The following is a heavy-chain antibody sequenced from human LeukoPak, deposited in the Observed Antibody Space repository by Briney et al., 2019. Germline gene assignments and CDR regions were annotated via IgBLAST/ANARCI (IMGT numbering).Heavy chain of an antibody. CDR1: GGTFSSYA. V-gene: IGHV1-69*01. D-gene: IGHD2-21*02. CDR3: ARPASAYCGGDCYFLFDY. Sequence: EASVNVSCKASGGTFSSYAISWVRQAPGQGLEWMGGSIPIFGTANYAQKFQDRDTITADESTSTDYMELSSLRSEDTAVYYCARPASAYCGGDCYFLFDYWGQGTLVTVSS. J-gene: IGHJ4*02. CDR2: SIPIFGTA.